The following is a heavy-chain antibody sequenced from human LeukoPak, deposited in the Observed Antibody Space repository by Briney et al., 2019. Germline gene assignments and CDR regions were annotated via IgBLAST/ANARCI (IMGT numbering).Heavy chain of an antibody. J-gene: IGHJ4*02. V-gene: IGHV4-4*07. CDR2: LSASGTT. Sequence: SETLSLTCTVCGASISSYHWSWIRQPAGKGLEWIGRLSASGTTNYNPSLKSRVIISVDKSKNQFSLKVNSVTAADTAVYYCAKDRVGAVDFDYWGLGTLVTVSS. D-gene: IGHD1-26*01. CDR3: AKDRVGAVDFDY. CDR1: GASISSYH.